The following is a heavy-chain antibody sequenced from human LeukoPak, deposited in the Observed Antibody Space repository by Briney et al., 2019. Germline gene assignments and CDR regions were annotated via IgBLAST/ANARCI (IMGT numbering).Heavy chain of an antibody. CDR1: GFTFGDYW. CDR3: AKNSGSYQEIDY. J-gene: IGHJ4*02. Sequence: PGGSLRLSCAASGFTFGDYWMHWVRQAPGKGLVWVSRIISDGSSASYADSVKGRFTISRDNSKNTLYLQMNSLRAEDTAVYYCAKNSGSYQEIDYWGQGTLVTVSS. CDR2: IISDGSSA. D-gene: IGHD1-26*01. V-gene: IGHV3-74*01.